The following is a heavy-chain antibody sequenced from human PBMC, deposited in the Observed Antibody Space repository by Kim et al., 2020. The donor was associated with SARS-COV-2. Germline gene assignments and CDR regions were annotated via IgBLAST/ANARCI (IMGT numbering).Heavy chain of an antibody. Sequence: ASVKVSCKASGYTFTGYYMHWVRQAPGQGLDWMGWINPNSGGTNYAQKFQGRVTITRDTSISTAYMELSRLRSDDTAVYYCPRDHRSSGYYGMDVWGQGTTVTVSS. D-gene: IGHD6-13*01. CDR3: PRDHRSSGYYGMDV. V-gene: IGHV1-2*02. CDR2: INPNSGGT. J-gene: IGHJ6*02. CDR1: GYTFTGYY.